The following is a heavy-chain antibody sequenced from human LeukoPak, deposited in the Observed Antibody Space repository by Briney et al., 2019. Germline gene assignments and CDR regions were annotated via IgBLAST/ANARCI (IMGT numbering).Heavy chain of an antibody. V-gene: IGHV3-13*01. J-gene: IGHJ4*02. CDR3: ARDYYGSGSLGY. CDR2: IGTAGDT. CDR1: GFTFSSYD. Sequence: GGSLRLSCAASGFTFSSYDMHWVRQATGKGLEWVSAIGTAGDTYYPGSVKGRFTISRENAKNSLYLQMNSLRAGDTAAYYCARDYYGSGSLGYWGQGTLVTVSS. D-gene: IGHD3-10*01.